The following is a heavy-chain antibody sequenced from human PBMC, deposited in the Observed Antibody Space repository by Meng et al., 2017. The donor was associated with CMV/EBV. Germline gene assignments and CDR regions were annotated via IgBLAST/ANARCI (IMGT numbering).Heavy chain of an antibody. V-gene: IGHV3-53*01. CDR2: IYSGGST. J-gene: IGHJ6*02. D-gene: IGHD2-2*01. Sequence: GESLKISCAASGFTFSSYWMSWVRQAPGKGLEWVSVIYSGGSTYYADSVKGRFTISRDNSKNTLYLQMNSLRAEDTAVYYCARPSEGYYYGMDVWGQGTTVTVSS. CDR3: ARPSEGYYYGMDV. CDR1: GFTFSSYW.